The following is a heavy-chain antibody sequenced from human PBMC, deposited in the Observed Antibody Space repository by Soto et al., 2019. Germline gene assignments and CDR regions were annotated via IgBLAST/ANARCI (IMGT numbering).Heavy chain of an antibody. CDR1: GGTFSSYA. J-gene: IGHJ2*01. CDR2: IIPIFGTA. Sequence: QVQLVQSGAEVKKPGSSVKVSCKASGGTFSSYAISWVRQAPGQGLEWMGGIIPIFGTANYAQKFQGRITITADESTSTAYMELSSLRSVDTAVYYFARERYGGQNWYFDLWGRGSLVTVSS. CDR3: ARERYGGQNWYFDL. V-gene: IGHV1-69*01. D-gene: IGHD4-17*01.